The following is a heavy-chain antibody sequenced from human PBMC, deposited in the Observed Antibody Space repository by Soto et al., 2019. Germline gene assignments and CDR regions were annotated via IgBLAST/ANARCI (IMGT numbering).Heavy chain of an antibody. D-gene: IGHD3-9*01. CDR2: INDRGSI. Sequence: QVQLQQWGAGPLRPLETLSLTCGVSGGSFSGYYWAWIRQSPGKGLEWIGEINDRGSINYNPSLNSRVSISVDTSKNHSSLNLRSVTAADTAVYYCERESHDILTGPPWVWYFDLWGRGTLVTVSS. CDR1: GGSFSGYY. CDR3: ERESHDILTGPPWVWYFDL. J-gene: IGHJ2*01. V-gene: IGHV4-34*01.